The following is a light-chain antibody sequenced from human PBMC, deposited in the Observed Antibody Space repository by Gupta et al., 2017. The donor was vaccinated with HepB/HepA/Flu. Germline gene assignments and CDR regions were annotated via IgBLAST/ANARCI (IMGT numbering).Light chain of an antibody. CDR2: FGS. Sequence: DIVMTQSPLSLPVTPGEPASISCRSSQSLLHSNGYYYLDWYLQRPGQSPQLLIYFGSSRASGVPDRFSGSGSGTDFTLKISRVEAEDVGVYDCMQALQTPWTFGQGTKVEIK. CDR3: MQALQTPWT. V-gene: IGKV2-28*01. J-gene: IGKJ1*01. CDR1: QSLLHSNGYYY.